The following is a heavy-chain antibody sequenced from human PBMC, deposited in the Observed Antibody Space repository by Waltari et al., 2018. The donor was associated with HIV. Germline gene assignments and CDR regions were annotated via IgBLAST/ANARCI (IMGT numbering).Heavy chain of an antibody. CDR2: INHSGST. Sequence: QVQLQQWGAGLLKPSETLSLTCAVYGGSFSGYYWSWIRQPPGKGLEWVGEINHSGSTNYNPSLKSRVTISVDTSKNQFSLNLSSVTAADTAVYYCARKLDGRRYSDFWSGYYKWYFDYWGQGTLVTVSS. CDR3: ARKLDGRRYSDFWSGYYKWYFDY. CDR1: GGSFSGYY. V-gene: IGHV4-34*01. J-gene: IGHJ4*02. D-gene: IGHD3-3*01.